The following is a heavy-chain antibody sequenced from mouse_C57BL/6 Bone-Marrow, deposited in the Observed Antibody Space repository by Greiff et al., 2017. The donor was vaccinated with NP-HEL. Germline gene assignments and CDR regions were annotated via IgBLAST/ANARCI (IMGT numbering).Heavy chain of an antibody. CDR2: IDPETGGT. Sequence: VKLQQSGAELVRPGASVTLSCKASGYTFTDYEMHWVKQTPVHGLEWIGAIDPETGGTAYNQKFKGKAILTADKSSSTAYMELRSLTSEDSAVYYCTRLGYYGSRRYFDVWGTGTTVTVSS. CDR1: GYTFTDYE. V-gene: IGHV1-15*01. J-gene: IGHJ1*03. D-gene: IGHD1-1*01. CDR3: TRLGYYGSRRYFDV.